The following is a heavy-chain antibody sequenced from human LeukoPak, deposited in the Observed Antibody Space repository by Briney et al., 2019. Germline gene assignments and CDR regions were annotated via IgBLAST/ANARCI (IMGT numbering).Heavy chain of an antibody. CDR1: GFTFSSYS. CDR2: INSDSSLM. J-gene: IGHJ4*02. D-gene: IGHD5-24*01. Sequence: KAGGSLTLSCAASGFTFSSYSMNWVRQAPGKGLDWVSSINSDSSLMYYAESVKGRFTISRDNDRNSLYLQMNSLRAEDTALYYCIRDLFDGYSLDYWGQGALVTVSS. CDR3: IRDLFDGYSLDY. V-gene: IGHV3-21*01.